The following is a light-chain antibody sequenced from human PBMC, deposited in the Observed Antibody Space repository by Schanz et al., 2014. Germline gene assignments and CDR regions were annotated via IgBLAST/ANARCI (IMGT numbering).Light chain of an antibody. Sequence: DIQMPQSPSSLSASVGDRVTMVCQASQDISNYLNWFQQKPGKAPKLLIYDASDLETGVPSRCSGGGSGTHFTFTISRLQPEDIATYYCQQYDNLPLTFGPGTKVDIK. CDR3: QQYDNLPLT. V-gene: IGKV1-33*01. CDR1: QDISNY. J-gene: IGKJ3*01. CDR2: DAS.